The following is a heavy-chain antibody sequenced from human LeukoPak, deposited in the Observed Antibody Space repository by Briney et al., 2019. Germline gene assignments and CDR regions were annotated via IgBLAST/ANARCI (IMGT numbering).Heavy chain of an antibody. CDR3: ARGGLYCSGGSCYPYYFDY. CDR1: GGSISSGGYS. Sequence: SETLSLTCAVSGGSISSGGYSWSWTRQPPGKGLEWIGYIYHSGSTYYNPSLKSRVTISVDRSKNQFSLKLSSVTAADTAVYYCARGGLYCSGGSCYPYYFDYWGQGTLVTVSS. V-gene: IGHV4-30-2*01. D-gene: IGHD2-15*01. J-gene: IGHJ4*02. CDR2: IYHSGST.